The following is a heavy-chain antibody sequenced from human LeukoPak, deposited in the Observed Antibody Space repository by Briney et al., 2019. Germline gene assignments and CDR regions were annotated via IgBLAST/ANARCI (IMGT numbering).Heavy chain of an antibody. CDR1: GGTFSIYA. D-gene: IGHD2-21*02. V-gene: IGHV1-69*04. Sequence: SVTLSFTASGGTFSIYAISWVRQAPGQGLEWMGSIIPILGIANYAQKFQGRVTITSDKSTSTAYMELSSLRSEDTAVYYCARARCGGDCYSYWYFDLWGRGTLVTVSS. J-gene: IGHJ2*01. CDR3: ARARCGGDCYSYWYFDL. CDR2: IIPILGIA.